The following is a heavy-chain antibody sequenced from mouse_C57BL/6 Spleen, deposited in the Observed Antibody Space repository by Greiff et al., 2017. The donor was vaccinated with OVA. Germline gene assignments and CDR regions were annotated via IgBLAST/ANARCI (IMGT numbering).Heavy chain of an antibody. CDR3: ARYTVVPYWYFDV. CDR2: IYPGDGDT. V-gene: IGHV1-80*01. CDR1: GYAFSSYW. Sequence: VQRVESGAELVKPGASVKISCKASGYAFSSYWMNWVKQRPGKGLEWIGQIYPGDGDTNYNGKFKGKATLTADKSSSTAYMQLSSLTSEDSAVYFCARYTVVPYWYFDVWGTGTTVTVSS. D-gene: IGHD1-1*01. J-gene: IGHJ1*03.